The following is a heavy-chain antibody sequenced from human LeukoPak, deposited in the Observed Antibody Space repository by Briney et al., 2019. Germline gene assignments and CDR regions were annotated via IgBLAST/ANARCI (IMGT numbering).Heavy chain of an antibody. J-gene: IGHJ3*02. CDR2: ISGSGGST. CDR3: AKDLKRNYGDYVSGGAFDI. Sequence: PGGSLRLSCAASGFTFSSYAMSWVRQAPGKGLEWVSAISGSGGSTYYADSVKGRFTISRDNSKNTLYLQMNSLRAEDMAVYYCAKDLKRNYGDYVSGGAFDIWGQGTMVTVSS. D-gene: IGHD4-17*01. V-gene: IGHV3-23*01. CDR1: GFTFSSYA.